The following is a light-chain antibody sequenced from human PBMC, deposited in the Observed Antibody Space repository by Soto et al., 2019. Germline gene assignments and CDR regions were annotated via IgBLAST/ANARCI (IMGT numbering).Light chain of an antibody. CDR3: HQRQSWPRT. V-gene: IGKV3-11*01. CDR2: HTS. Sequence: EIVLTQSPATLSSSPGERATLSCRAGQTVNSRLAWYQHKPGQAPRLLIYHTSNRATGIPARFSGSGSGTDFTLTISSLEPEDFAVYYCHQRQSWPRTFGQGTKVDIK. J-gene: IGKJ1*01. CDR1: QTVNSR.